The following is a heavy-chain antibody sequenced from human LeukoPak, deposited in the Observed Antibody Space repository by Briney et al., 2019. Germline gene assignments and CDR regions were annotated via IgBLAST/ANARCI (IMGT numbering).Heavy chain of an antibody. CDR3: ARLSSGWHGKHFDY. CDR1: GGSISSYY. D-gene: IGHD6-19*01. J-gene: IGHJ4*02. V-gene: IGHV4-59*01. CDR2: IYNSGST. Sequence: KPSETLSLTCTVSGGSISSYYWSWIRQPPGKGLEWIGYIYNSGSTNYNPSLKSRVTISVDTSKNQFSLKLSSVTAADTAVYYCARLSSGWHGKHFDYWGQGTLVTVSS.